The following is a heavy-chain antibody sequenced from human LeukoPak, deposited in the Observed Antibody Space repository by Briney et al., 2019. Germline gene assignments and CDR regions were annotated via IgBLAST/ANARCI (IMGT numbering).Heavy chain of an antibody. V-gene: IGHV1-18*01. Sequence: ASVKVSRKASGYTFTSYGISWVRQAPGQGLEWMGWISAYNGNTNYAQKLQGRVTMTTDTSTSTAYMELRSLRSDDTAVYYCAREGTTYDSSGYCYPLRYFDYWGQGTLVTVSS. CDR2: ISAYNGNT. D-gene: IGHD3-22*01. CDR3: AREGTTYDSSGYCYPLRYFDY. J-gene: IGHJ4*02. CDR1: GYTFTSYG.